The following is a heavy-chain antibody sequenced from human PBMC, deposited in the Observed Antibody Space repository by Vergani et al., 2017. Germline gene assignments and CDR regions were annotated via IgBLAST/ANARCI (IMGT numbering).Heavy chain of an antibody. Sequence: QVQLQESGPGLVKPSQTLSLTCTVSGGSISSGGYYWSWIRQHPGKGLAWIGYIYYSGSTYYNPSLKSRVTISVDTSKNQFSLKLSSVTAADTAVYYCARDQGRTNSLYGMDVWGQGTTVTVSS. CDR3: ARDQGRTNSLYGMDV. CDR1: GGSISSGGYY. D-gene: IGHD4-23*01. J-gene: IGHJ6*02. V-gene: IGHV4-31*03. CDR2: IYYSGST.